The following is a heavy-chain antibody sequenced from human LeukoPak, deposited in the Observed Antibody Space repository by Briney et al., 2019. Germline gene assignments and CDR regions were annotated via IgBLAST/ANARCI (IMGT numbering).Heavy chain of an antibody. CDR3: AKGTTMIVVVITTGVLLAFDI. Sequence: PGGSLRLSCAASGFTFSRYGMSWVRQAPGKGLEWVSAISGSGGSTYYADSVKGRFTISRDNSKNTLYLQMNSLRAEDTAVYYCAKGTTMIVVVITTGVLLAFDIWGQGTMVTVSS. CDR1: GFTFSRYG. V-gene: IGHV3-23*01. CDR2: ISGSGGST. D-gene: IGHD3-22*01. J-gene: IGHJ3*02.